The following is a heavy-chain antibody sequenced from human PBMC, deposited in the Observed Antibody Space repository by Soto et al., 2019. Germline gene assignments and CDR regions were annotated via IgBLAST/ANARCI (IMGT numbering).Heavy chain of an antibody. D-gene: IGHD5-12*01. CDR1: GGSFSGYY. Sequence: PSGTLSLTCAVYGGSFSGYYWSWIRQPPGKGLEWIGEINHSGSTNYNPSLKSRVTISVDTSKNQFSLKLSSVTAADTAVYYCARPMATNHIFDYWGQGTLVTVSS. CDR2: INHSGST. CDR3: ARPMATNHIFDY. V-gene: IGHV4-34*01. J-gene: IGHJ4*02.